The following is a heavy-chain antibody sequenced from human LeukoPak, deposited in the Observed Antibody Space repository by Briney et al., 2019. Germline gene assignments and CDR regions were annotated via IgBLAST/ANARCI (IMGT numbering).Heavy chain of an antibody. D-gene: IGHD5-12*01. CDR2: ISAYNGNT. V-gene: IGHV1-18*01. CDR3: ARDSKRGYSGYPFDY. CDR1: GYTFTSYG. J-gene: IGHJ4*02. Sequence: ASVKVSCKASGYTFTSYGISWVRQAPGQGLEWMGWISAYNGNTNYAQKLQGRVTMTTDTSTSTAYMELRSLRSDDTAVYYCARDSKRGYSGYPFDYWGQGTLVTVSS.